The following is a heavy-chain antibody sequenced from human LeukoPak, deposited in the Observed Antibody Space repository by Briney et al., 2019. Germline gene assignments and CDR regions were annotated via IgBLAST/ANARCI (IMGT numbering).Heavy chain of an antibody. CDR1: GGSISSYY. J-gene: IGHJ2*01. D-gene: IGHD2-15*01. CDR2: IYTSGST. Sequence: SETLSLTCTVSGGSISSYYWSWIRQPAGKGLEWIGRIYTSGSTNYNPSLKSRVTMSVDTSKNQFSLKLSSVTAADTAVYYCARVVEDCSGGSCYLYWYFDLWRRGTLVTVSS. V-gene: IGHV4-4*07. CDR3: ARVVEDCSGGSCYLYWYFDL.